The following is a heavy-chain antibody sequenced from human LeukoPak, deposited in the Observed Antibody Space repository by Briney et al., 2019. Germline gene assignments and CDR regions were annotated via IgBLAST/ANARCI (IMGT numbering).Heavy chain of an antibody. CDR2: INPNSGGT. CDR1: GYTFTGYY. J-gene: IGHJ3*02. Sequence: VASVKVSCKASGYTFTGYYMHWVRQAPGQGLEWMGWINPNSGGTNYAQKFQGRVTMTRDTSISTAYMELSRLRSDDTAVYYCARLYYYDSSGCSRDAFDIWGQGTMVTVSS. CDR3: ARLYYYDSSGCSRDAFDI. D-gene: IGHD3-22*01. V-gene: IGHV1-2*02.